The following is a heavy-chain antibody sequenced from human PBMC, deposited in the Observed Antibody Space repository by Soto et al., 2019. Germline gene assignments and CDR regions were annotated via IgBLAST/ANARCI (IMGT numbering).Heavy chain of an antibody. CDR3: ARERAGRANDY. J-gene: IGHJ4*02. CDR2: MNPNSGHT. D-gene: IGHD6-19*01. V-gene: IGHV1-8*01. Sequence: QVQLVQSGAEVKKPGASVKVSCKASGYTFTSYDINWVRQATGQGLEWMGWMNPNSGHTGYGQKFQGRVTMTRNTSISTAYMGVSSLRSEYTAVYYCARERAGRANDYWGQGTLVTVSS. CDR1: GYTFTSYD.